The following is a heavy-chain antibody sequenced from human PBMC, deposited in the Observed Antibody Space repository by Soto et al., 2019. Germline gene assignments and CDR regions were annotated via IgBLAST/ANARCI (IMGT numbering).Heavy chain of an antibody. CDR3: ARGDSGGSSSYYFDY. J-gene: IGHJ4*02. D-gene: IGHD2-15*01. Sequence: QVQLQESGPGLVRPSQTLSLTCTVSGGSIRSGGYYWSWIRQHPGKGLEWLGYIYHRGRTFYNPSLKSRVTISVDTSKNQFSLRLSSVTAADTAVYYCARGDSGGSSSYYFDYWGQGTLVTVSS. V-gene: IGHV4-31*03. CDR1: GGSIRSGGYY. CDR2: IYHRGRT.